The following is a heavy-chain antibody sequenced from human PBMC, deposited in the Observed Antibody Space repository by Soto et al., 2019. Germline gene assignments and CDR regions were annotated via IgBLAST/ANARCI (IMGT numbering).Heavy chain of an antibody. CDR1: IPSINRGPYS. V-gene: IGHV4-30-2*01. J-gene: IGHJ5*02. D-gene: IGHD2-2*01. CDR3: ARVPDR. CDR2: IYHSGST. Sequence: PSETLSLTSAISIPSINRGPYSRSWSRQRPGKGLESIGYIYHSGSTYYNPALKSRVTISVDRSKNQFSLKLSSVTAADTAVYYCARVPDRWGQGTLVTVSS.